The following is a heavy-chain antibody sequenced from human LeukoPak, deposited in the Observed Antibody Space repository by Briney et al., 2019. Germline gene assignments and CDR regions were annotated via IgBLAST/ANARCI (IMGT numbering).Heavy chain of an antibody. V-gene: IGHV4-59*01. CDR3: ARDIPLPYSSGVGFDY. D-gene: IGHD6-19*01. CDR2: IYYSGST. CDR1: GGSIGSYY. Sequence: PSETLSLTCTVSGGSIGSYYWSWIRQPPGKGLEWIGYIYYSGSTNYNPSLKSRVTISVDTSKNQFSLKLSSVTAADTAVYYCARDIPLPYSSGVGFDYWGQGTLVTVSS. J-gene: IGHJ4*02.